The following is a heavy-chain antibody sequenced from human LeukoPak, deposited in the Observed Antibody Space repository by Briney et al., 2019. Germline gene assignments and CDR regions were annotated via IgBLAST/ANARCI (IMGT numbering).Heavy chain of an antibody. J-gene: IGHJ4*02. Sequence: ASVKVSCKASGGTFSSYDISWVRQAPGQGLEWMGGIMPMFGKADYAQKFQGRVTTTADKATSTAYMELSSLRSEDTAVYYCARAITMIVVVIPGYWGQGTLVTVSS. D-gene: IGHD3-22*01. CDR1: GGTFSSYD. V-gene: IGHV1-69*06. CDR3: ARAITMIVVVIPGY. CDR2: IMPMFGKA.